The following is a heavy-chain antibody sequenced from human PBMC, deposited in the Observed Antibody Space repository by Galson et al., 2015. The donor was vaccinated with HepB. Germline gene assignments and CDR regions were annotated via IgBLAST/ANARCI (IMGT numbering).Heavy chain of an antibody. CDR3: ARGVARYPANPQDYLDY. CDR2: IDTAGDT. J-gene: IGHJ4*02. Sequence: SLRLSCAASGFTFRFYDMYWVRQTAGKRLEWVSRIDTAGDTQYPDSVKGRFIISRENAKNSLYLEMRNLRVGDTAMYFCARGVARYPANPQDYLDYWGRGTLVTVSS. CDR1: GFTFRFYD. V-gene: IGHV3-13*01. D-gene: IGHD3-16*02.